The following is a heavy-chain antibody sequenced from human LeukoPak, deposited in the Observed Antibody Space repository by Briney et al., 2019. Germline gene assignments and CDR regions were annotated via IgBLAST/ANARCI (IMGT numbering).Heavy chain of an antibody. V-gene: IGHV3-48*01. CDR3: AKEPADILPAAIGGGYNWFDP. J-gene: IGHJ5*02. D-gene: IGHD2-2*02. Sequence: GGSLRLSCAVSGFTFSNYSMNWVRQAPGKGLEWVSYISSSNSTIYYADSVKGRFTISRDNSKNTLYLQMNSLRAEDTAVYYCAKEPADILPAAIGGGYNWFDPWGQGTLVTVSS. CDR2: ISSSNSTI. CDR1: GFTFSNYS.